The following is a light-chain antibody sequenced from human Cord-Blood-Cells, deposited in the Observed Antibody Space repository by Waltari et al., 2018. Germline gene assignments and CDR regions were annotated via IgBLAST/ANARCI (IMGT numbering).Light chain of an antibody. CDR1: QGISNY. V-gene: IGKV1-27*01. J-gene: IGKJ4*01. CDR2: AAS. CDR3: QKYNSEVT. Sequence: DIQMTQSPSSLSASVGDRVTITCRASQGISNYLAWYQQKPGKVPKLLIYAASTLQSGVPSRFSGSGSGTVFTLTISSLQPEDVATYYCQKYNSEVTFGGGTKVEIK.